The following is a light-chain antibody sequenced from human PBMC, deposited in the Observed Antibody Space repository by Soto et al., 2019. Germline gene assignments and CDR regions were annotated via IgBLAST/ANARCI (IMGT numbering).Light chain of an antibody. CDR1: QSVSSN. Sequence: EIVMTQSPATLSVSPGERATLSCRARQSVSSNLAWYQQKPGQPPRLLIYVASTRAAGIPARFSGSGSGTEFTLTISSLQSEDIAVYYCQQSNNWPLTFGGGTKVEIK. V-gene: IGKV3D-15*01. CDR2: VAS. J-gene: IGKJ4*01. CDR3: QQSNNWPLT.